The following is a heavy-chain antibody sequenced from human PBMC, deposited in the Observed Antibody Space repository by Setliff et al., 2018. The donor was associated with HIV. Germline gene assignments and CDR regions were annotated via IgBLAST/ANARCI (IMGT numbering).Heavy chain of an antibody. CDR2: IYYSGST. CDR3: ATYADRESNRFDP. V-gene: IGHV4-39*01. J-gene: IGHJ5*02. Sequence: SETLSLTCTVSGGSMSSSSYYWGWIRQPPGQGLEWIGSIYYSGSTYYTPSLKSRVTISVDTSKNQFSLKLSSVTAADTAVYYCATYADRESNRFDPWGQGILVTVSS. CDR1: GGSMSSSSYY. D-gene: IGHD3-10*01.